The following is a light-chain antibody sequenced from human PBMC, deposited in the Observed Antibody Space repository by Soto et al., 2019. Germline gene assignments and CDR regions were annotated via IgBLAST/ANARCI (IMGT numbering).Light chain of an antibody. CDR2: DVS. V-gene: IGLV2-11*01. Sequence: QSVLTQPRSVSGSPGQSVTISCTGTSSDVGGYNYVSWYQQHPGKAPKLMIYDVSKRPSGGPDRFSGSKSGNTASLTISGLQAEDEADYYCCSYAGSYTFYVFGTGTKLTVL. CDR1: SSDVGGYNY. J-gene: IGLJ1*01. CDR3: CSYAGSYTFYV.